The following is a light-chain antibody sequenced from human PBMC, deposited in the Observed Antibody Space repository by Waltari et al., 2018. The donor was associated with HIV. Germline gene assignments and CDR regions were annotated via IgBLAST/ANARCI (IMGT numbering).Light chain of an antibody. CDR3: SSYTSSSTLVV. V-gene: IGLV2-14*03. J-gene: IGLJ2*01. Sequence: QSALTQPASVSGSPGQSITIYCTGTSSDVGGFNYVSWYQHHPGKAPKLMIYDVTSRPSGVSNRFSGSKSGNTASLTISGLQAEDEADYYCSSYTSSSTLVVFGGGTKLTVL. CDR2: DVT. CDR1: SSDVGGFNY.